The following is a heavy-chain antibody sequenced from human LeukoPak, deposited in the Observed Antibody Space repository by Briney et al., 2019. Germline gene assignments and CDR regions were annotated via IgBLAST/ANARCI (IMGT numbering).Heavy chain of an antibody. J-gene: IGHJ4*02. CDR2: MNPNSGNT. Sequence: ASVKVSCKASGYTFTSYDINWVRQATGRGLEWMGWMNPNSGNTGYAQKFQGRVTMTRNTSISTAYMELSSLRSEDTAVYYCARARMTAAGTRFDYWGQGTLVTVSS. CDR3: ARARMTAAGTRFDY. V-gene: IGHV1-8*01. D-gene: IGHD6-13*01. CDR1: GYTFTSYD.